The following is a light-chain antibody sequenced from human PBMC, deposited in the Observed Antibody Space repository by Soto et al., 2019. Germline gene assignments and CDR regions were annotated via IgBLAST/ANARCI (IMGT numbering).Light chain of an antibody. CDR2: AAS. Sequence: DIQLTQSPSLLSASVGDRVTITCRASQGISTSLAWYRQKPGKAPKLLIYAASTVQSGVPSRFSGSGSGTDFTLTISSLQPEDFATFYCQQVHNYPFTFGGGTKVDIK. CDR3: QQVHNYPFT. CDR1: QGISTS. V-gene: IGKV1-9*01. J-gene: IGKJ4*01.